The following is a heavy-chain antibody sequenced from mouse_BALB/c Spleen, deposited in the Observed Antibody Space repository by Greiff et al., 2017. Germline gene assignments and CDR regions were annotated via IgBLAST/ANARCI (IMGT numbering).Heavy chain of an antibody. Sequence: QVQLQQSGPGLVAPSQSLSITCTVSGFSLTGYGVNWVRQPPGKGLEWLGMLWGDGSTDYNSALKSRLSISKDNSKSQVFLKMNSLQTDDTARYYCARDRRGNGNYGYWYFDVWGAGTTVTVSS. CDR3: ARDRRGNGNYGYWYFDV. V-gene: IGHV2-6-7*01. J-gene: IGHJ1*01. D-gene: IGHD2-1*01. CDR2: LWGDGST. CDR1: GFSLTGYG.